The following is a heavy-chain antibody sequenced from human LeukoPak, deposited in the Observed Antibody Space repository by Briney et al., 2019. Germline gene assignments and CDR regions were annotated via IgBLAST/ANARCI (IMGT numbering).Heavy chain of an antibody. V-gene: IGHV3-7*03. J-gene: IGHJ4*02. CDR2: MDGGGSAT. Sequence: GGSLRLSCAASGFIFSSYWMSWVRQTPGKGLEWVATMDGGGSATYYVDSVKGRFTITRDNAKNSLFLQMNSLRAEDTALYYCANEEWYRFDYWGQGTLVTVPS. CDR1: GFIFSSYW. D-gene: IGHD2-8*01. CDR3: ANEEWYRFDY.